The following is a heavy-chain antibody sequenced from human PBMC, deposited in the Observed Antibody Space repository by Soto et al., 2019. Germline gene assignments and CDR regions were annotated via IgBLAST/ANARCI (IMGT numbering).Heavy chain of an antibody. CDR1: GGSFSGYY. V-gene: IGHV4-34*01. CDR2: INHIGST. Sequence: SETLSLTCAVYGGSFSGYYWSWIRQPPGKGLEWIGEINHIGSTNYNPSLKSRVTISVDTSKNHFSLKLSSVTAADTSVYYCVIDLGAYSSSSSYWGQGTLVTVSS. J-gene: IGHJ4*02. D-gene: IGHD6-6*01. CDR3: VIDLGAYSSSSSY.